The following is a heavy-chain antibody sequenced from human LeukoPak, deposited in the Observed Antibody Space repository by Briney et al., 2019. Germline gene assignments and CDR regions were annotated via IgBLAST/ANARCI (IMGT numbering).Heavy chain of an antibody. D-gene: IGHD1-26*01. CDR2: IKNKANSYTT. J-gene: IGHJ4*02. CDR3: AREVLGAPFFDS. CDR1: GFTFSDHY. Sequence: GGSLRLSCADSGFTFSDHYMDWVRQAPGKGLEWVGRIKNKANSYTTEYAASVKARFSISRDDSKTSLFLQMSSLKTDDTAVYYCAREVLGAPFFDSWGQGTLVTVSS. V-gene: IGHV3-72*01.